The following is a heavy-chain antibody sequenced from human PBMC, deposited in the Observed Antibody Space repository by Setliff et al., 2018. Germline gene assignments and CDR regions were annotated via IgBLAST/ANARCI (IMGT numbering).Heavy chain of an antibody. Sequence: SVKVSCKASGGAFSNYGITWVRQAPGQGLEWMGGIIPIFGTTTYAQKFLGRVTITTDESSSTGYMELSSLRSEDTAVYYCARVFGSSSSPYNYYYYMDVWGKGTTVTVSS. CDR2: IIPIFGTT. CDR1: GGAFSNYG. J-gene: IGHJ6*03. CDR3: ARVFGSSSSPYNYYYYMDV. V-gene: IGHV1-69*05. D-gene: IGHD6-6*01.